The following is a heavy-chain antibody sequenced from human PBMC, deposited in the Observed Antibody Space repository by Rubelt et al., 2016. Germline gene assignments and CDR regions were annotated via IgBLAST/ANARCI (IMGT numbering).Heavy chain of an antibody. CDR1: GGSISSYY. CDR3: ARGDPDRGSRTVTLDY. Sequence: QLQLQESGPGLVKPSETLSLTCTVSGGSISSYYWSWIRQPAGKGLEWIGRIYTSGSTNYNPSLKSRVTMSVDTSKNQFSLKRSSVTAADTAVDYCARGDPDRGSRTVTLDYWGQGTLVTVSS. CDR2: IYTSGST. D-gene: IGHD4-17*01. V-gene: IGHV4-4*07. J-gene: IGHJ4*02.